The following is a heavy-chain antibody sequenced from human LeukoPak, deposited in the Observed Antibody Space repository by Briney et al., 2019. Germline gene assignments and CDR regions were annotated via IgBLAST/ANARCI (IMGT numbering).Heavy chain of an antibody. CDR1: GGTFSSYA. D-gene: IGHD3-3*01. J-gene: IGHJ4*02. CDR2: IIPIFGIA. V-gene: IGHV1-69*04. CDR3: ARDLKTIFGVAIPYFDY. Sequence: SVKVSGKASGGTFSSYAISWVRQAPGQGLEWMGRIIPIFGIANYAQEFQGRVTITADKSTSTAYMELSSLRSEDTAVYYCARDLKTIFGVAIPYFDYWGQGTLVTVSS.